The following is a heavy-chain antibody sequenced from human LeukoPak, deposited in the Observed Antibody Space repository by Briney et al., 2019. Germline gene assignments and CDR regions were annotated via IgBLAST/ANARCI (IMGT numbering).Heavy chain of an antibody. J-gene: IGHJ4*02. D-gene: IGHD5-18*01. Sequence: SETLSLTCTVSGGSTSSYYWNWIRQPPGKGLEWIGYIYNSGTTNYNPSLKSRVTISVDTSKNQFSLKLSSVTAADTAVYYCARAGYSYVRYFDYWGQGTLVTVSS. V-gene: IGHV4-59*01. CDR3: ARAGYSYVRYFDY. CDR2: IYNSGTT. CDR1: GGSTSSYY.